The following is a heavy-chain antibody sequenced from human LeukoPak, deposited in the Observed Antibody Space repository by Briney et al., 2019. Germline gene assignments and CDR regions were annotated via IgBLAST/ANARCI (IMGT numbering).Heavy chain of an antibody. CDR1: GYTFTSYG. CDR3: ARTGQNIRYFDWLWPPDYYYGMDV. V-gene: IGHV1-18*04. Sequence: ASVRVSCKASGYTFTSYGISWVRQAPGQGGEWMGWISAYNGNTNYAQKLQGRVTMPTHPSTSTAYMELRSLRSDHTAVYYCARTGQNIRYFDWLWPPDYYYGMDVWVKGTTVTVSS. J-gene: IGHJ6*04. CDR2: ISAYNGNT. D-gene: IGHD3-9*01.